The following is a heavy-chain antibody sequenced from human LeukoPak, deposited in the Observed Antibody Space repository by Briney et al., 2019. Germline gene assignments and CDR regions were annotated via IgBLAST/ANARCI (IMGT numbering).Heavy chain of an antibody. J-gene: IGHJ4*02. V-gene: IGHV4-39*01. CDR1: GGSISSSTYY. CDR3: VRGSTLRHYQY. CDR2: IYYSGST. D-gene: IGHD3-16*01. Sequence: PSETLSLTCTVSGGSISSSTYYWGWIRRPPGKGLEWIGSIYYSGSTYYNPSLKSRVTVSVDTSKNQFSLNLSSVTAADAAVYYCVRGSTLRHYQYWGQGTLVTVSS.